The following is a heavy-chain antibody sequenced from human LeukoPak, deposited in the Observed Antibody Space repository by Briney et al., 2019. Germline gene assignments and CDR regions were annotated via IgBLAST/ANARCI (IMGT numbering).Heavy chain of an antibody. J-gene: IGHJ5*02. Sequence: PSETLSLTCTVSGGSISSGGYYWSWIRQPPGKGLEWIGYVYHSGSTYYNPSLKSRVTISVDRSKNQFSLKLSSVTAADTAVYYCARGGYSGSNWFDPWGQGTLVTVSS. V-gene: IGHV4-30-2*01. CDR1: GGSISSGGYY. D-gene: IGHD5-12*01. CDR3: ARGGYSGSNWFDP. CDR2: VYHSGST.